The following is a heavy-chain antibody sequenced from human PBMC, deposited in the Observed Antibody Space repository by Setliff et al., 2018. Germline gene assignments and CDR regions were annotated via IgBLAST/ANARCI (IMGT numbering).Heavy chain of an antibody. CDR3: VRSSAPQVVLAADFDF. CDR2: ISPYSGNT. J-gene: IGHJ4*02. CDR1: GFGFTTFG. D-gene: IGHD6-19*01. Sequence: VASVKVSCKTSGFGFTTFGFSWVRQAPGQGLEWLGPISPYSGNTNYPQWLQDRVTMTIDTSATTVYMELQSLRSDDTAVYYCVRSSAPQVVLAADFDFWGQGTPVTVSS. V-gene: IGHV1-18*01.